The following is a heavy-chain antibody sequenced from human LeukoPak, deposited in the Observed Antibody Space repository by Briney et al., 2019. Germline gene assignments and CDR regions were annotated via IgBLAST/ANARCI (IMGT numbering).Heavy chain of an antibody. CDR3: ARSALDNSGTYYNPQPFDY. J-gene: IGHJ4*02. V-gene: IGHV4-39*07. D-gene: IGHD3-10*01. Sequence: SETLSLTCSVAGGSISSSSSYWGWIRQPPWKGLEWIGAISYSGTTYYNPSLESRFTISVDTSKNQFSLKLTSVTAADPAVYYCARSALDNSGTYYNPQPFDYWGQGTLVTVSS. CDR2: ISYSGTT. CDR1: GGSISSSSSY.